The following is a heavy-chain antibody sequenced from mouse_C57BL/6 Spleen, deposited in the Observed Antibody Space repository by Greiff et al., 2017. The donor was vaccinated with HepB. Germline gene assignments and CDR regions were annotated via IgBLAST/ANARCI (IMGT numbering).Heavy chain of an antibody. D-gene: IGHD1-1*01. Sequence: QVQLQQSGAELARPGASVKLSCKASGYTFTSYGISWVKQRTGQGLEWIGEIYPRSGNTYYNEKFKGKATLTADKASSTAYMELRSLTSEDSAVYFGARCEYYYGSRRGYAMDYWGQGTSVTVSS. CDR2: IYPRSGNT. CDR1: GYTFTSYG. V-gene: IGHV1-81*01. J-gene: IGHJ4*01. CDR3: ARCEYYYGSRRGYAMDY.